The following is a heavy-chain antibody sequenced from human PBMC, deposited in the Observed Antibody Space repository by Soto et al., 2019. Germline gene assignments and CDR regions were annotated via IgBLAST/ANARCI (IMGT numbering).Heavy chain of an antibody. J-gene: IGHJ4*02. CDR1: GFTFSSYA. Sequence: QVPLVESGGGVVQPGRSLRLSCAASGFTFSSYAMHWVRQAPGKGLEWVAVISYDGSNKYYADSVKGRFTISRDNSKNTLYLQMNSLRAEDTAVYYCARVTDCSGGSCYPGEYFDYWGQGTLVTVSS. CDR3: ARVTDCSGGSCYPGEYFDY. D-gene: IGHD2-15*01. V-gene: IGHV3-30-3*01. CDR2: ISYDGSNK.